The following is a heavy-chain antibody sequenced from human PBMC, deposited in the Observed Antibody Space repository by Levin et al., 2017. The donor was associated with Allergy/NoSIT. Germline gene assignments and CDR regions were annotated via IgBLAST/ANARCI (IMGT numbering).Heavy chain of an antibody. D-gene: IGHD2-2*01. CDR3: ARDKSRDYYFDY. CDR2: INPNSGGT. V-gene: IGHV1-2*02. Sequence: GESLKISCKASGYTFTGYYMHWVRQAPGQGLEWMGWINPNSGGTNYAQKFQGRVTMTRDTSISTAYMELSRLRSDDTAVYYCARDKSRDYYFDYWGQGTLVTVSS. J-gene: IGHJ4*02. CDR1: GYTFTGYY.